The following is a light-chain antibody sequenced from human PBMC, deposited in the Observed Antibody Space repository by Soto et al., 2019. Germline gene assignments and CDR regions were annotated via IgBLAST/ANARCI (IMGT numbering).Light chain of an antibody. CDR2: GNI. J-gene: IGLJ2*01. CDR1: SSNIGAGYD. V-gene: IGLV1-40*01. CDR3: QSFDSSKSALV. Sequence: QSVLTQPPSVSGAPGQRVTISCTGSSSNIGAGYDVHWYQQLPGTAPKLLIFGNIYRPAGVPDRFSGSKSGTSVYLAIAGLQAEDEADYYCQSFDSSKSALVFGGGTKLTVL.